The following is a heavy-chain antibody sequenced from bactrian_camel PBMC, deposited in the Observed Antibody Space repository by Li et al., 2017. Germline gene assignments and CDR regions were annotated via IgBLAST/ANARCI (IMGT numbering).Heavy chain of an antibody. J-gene: IGHJ4*01. D-gene: IGHD3*01. V-gene: IGHV3S53*01. CDR1: AANFSRYC. CDR3: AADRSLVCFDRGYEWHY. Sequence: VQLVESGGGSVQPGDSLTLSCVVSAANFSRYCMGWFRQAPGKEREGVAAADSDGSVNYAEFVKGRFTVSQDSAKNILYLQMNSLKPEDTGMYHCAADRSLVCFDRGYEWHYYGQGTQVTVS. CDR2: ADSDGSV.